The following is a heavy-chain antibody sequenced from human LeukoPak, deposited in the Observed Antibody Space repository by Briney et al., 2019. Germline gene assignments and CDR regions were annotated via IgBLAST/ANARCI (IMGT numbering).Heavy chain of an antibody. J-gene: IGHJ5*02. D-gene: IGHD3-3*01. CDR1: GGTFSSYA. CDR2: IIPIFGTA. Sequence: SVKVSCKASGGTFSSYAISWVRQAPGQGLEWMGGIIPIFGTANYAQKFQGRVTITADESTSTAYMELSRLRSEDTAVYYCARGGVWSPQNWFDPWGQGTLVTVSS. CDR3: ARGGVWSPQNWFDP. V-gene: IGHV1-69*13.